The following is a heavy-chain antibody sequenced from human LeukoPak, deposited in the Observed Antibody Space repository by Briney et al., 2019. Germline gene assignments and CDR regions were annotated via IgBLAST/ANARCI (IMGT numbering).Heavy chain of an antibody. V-gene: IGHV4-39*07. CDR2: IYYSGST. CDR3: FRGGVRGRAGY. Sequence: PSETLSLTCTVSGGSIGRSTYFWGWIRQPPGKGLEWIGSIYYSGSTYYNPSLKSRVTISVDTSKNQFSLKLSSVTAADTAVYYCFRGGVRGRAGYWGQGTLVTVSS. CDR1: GGSIGRSTYF. D-gene: IGHD3-10*01. J-gene: IGHJ4*02.